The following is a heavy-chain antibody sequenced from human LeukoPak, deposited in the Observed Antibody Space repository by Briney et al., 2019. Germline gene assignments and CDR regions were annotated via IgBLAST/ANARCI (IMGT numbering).Heavy chain of an antibody. CDR3: ARGNSGYDFSY. CDR1: GGSFSGYY. J-gene: IGHJ4*02. V-gene: IGHV4-34*01. Sequence: KTSETLSLTCAVYGGSFSGYYWSWIRQPPGKGLEWIGEINHSGSTNYNPSLKSRVTISVDTSKNQFSLKLSSVTAADTAVYYCARGNSGYDFSYWGQGTLVTVSS. D-gene: IGHD5-12*01. CDR2: INHSGST.